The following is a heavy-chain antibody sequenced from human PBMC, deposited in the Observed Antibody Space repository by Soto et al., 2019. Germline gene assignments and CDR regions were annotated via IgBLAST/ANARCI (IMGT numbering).Heavy chain of an antibody. CDR1: GGSISSGGYY. D-gene: IGHD3-22*01. V-gene: IGHV4-31*03. Sequence: SETLSLTCTVSGGSISSGGYYWSWIRQHPGKGLEWIGYIYYSGSTYYNPSLKSRVTISVDTSKNQFSLKLSSVTAADTAVYYCARGYYYDSSGYGMDVWGQGTTVTVS. CDR3: ARGYYYDSSGYGMDV. CDR2: IYYSGST. J-gene: IGHJ6*02.